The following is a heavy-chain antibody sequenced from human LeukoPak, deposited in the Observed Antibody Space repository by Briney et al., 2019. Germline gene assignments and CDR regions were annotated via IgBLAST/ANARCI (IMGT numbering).Heavy chain of an antibody. CDR2: IKQDGSEK. V-gene: IGHV3-7*01. D-gene: IGHD6-6*01. Sequence: GGSLRLSCAASGFTFSSYWMSWVRQAPGKGLEWVANIKQDGSEKYYVDSVKGRFTISRDNAKNSLYLQMDSLRAEDTAVYYCARDIPEEALDYWGQGTLVTVSS. CDR3: ARDIPEEALDY. CDR1: GFTFSSYW. J-gene: IGHJ4*02.